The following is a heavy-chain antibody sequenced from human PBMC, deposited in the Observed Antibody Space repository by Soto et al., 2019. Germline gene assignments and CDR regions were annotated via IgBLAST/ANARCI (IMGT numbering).Heavy chain of an antibody. CDR2: IDSSGST. CDR3: ASRAGGGDIVDTIEEFPVVGVAAHFDY. Sequence: QLQLQESGPGLVKPSETLSLTCTVSGGSISSSSYYWGWIRQPPGQGLEWIGSIDSSGSTYYTPSLKGRVTISEDTSKNQFYRELSSVTAADTAVYYGASRAGGGDIVDTIEEFPVVGVAAHFDYWGQGPLVTVSS. J-gene: IGHJ4*02. CDR1: GGSISSSSYY. D-gene: IGHD2-15*01. V-gene: IGHV4-39*01.